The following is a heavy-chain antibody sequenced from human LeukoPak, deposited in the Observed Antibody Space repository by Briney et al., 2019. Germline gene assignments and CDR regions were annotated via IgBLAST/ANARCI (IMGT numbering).Heavy chain of an antibody. CDR2: IIPIFGTA. J-gene: IGHJ6*04. D-gene: IGHD2-2*01. V-gene: IGHV1-69*06. CDR3: ARAREVPAATHGMVYYYYGMDV. Sequence: GASVTVSCTASGGTFSSYAISWVRQAPGQGLEWMGGIIPIFGTANYAQKFQGRVTITADKSTSTAYMELSSLRSEDTAVYYCARAREVPAATHGMVYYYYGMDVWGKGTTVTVSS. CDR1: GGTFSSYA.